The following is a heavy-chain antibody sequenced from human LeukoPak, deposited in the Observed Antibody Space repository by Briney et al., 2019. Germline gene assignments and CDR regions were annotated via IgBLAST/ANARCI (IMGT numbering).Heavy chain of an antibody. CDR1: GFTFSSDS. V-gene: IGHV3-21*01. Sequence: PGGSLKLSCAASGFTFSSDSMNWVRQAPGKGLEWGSSISSSSSYIYYADSVKGRFTISRDNAKNSRYLQMNSLRAEDTAVYYCASGYNWNQGYFDYWGQGTLVTVSS. D-gene: IGHD1-20*01. CDR2: ISSSSSYI. J-gene: IGHJ4*02. CDR3: ASGYNWNQGYFDY.